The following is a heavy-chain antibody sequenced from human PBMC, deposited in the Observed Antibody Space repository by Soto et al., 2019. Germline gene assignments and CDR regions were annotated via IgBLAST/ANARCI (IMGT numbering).Heavy chain of an antibody. V-gene: IGHV3-23*01. J-gene: IGHJ4*02. CDR2: ISGSGGRT. CDR1: RFIFNSYA. Sequence: GGSLRLSCAASRFIFNSYAMSWVRQAPGKGLEWVSLISGSGGRTHYTDSVKGRFTISRDNSKNTLYLQMNSLRVEDTAVYYCAKELYGSGSWNFDYWGQGTLVTVSS. D-gene: IGHD3-10*01. CDR3: AKELYGSGSWNFDY.